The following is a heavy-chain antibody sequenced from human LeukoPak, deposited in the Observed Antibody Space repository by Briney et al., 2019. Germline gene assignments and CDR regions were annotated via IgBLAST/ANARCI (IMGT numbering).Heavy chain of an antibody. V-gene: IGHV1-2*02. J-gene: IGHJ4*02. CDR1: GYTFTGYY. CDR2: INPNSGGT. CDR3: ARAVSSHYYYGSGSYYTSTKPYYFDY. D-gene: IGHD3-10*01. Sequence: AASVKVSCKASGYTFTGYYMHWVRQAPGQGLEWMGWINPNSGGTNYAQKFQGRVTMTRDTSISTAYMELSRLRSDDTAVYYCARAVSSHYYYGSGSYYTSTKPYYFDYWGQGTLVTVSS.